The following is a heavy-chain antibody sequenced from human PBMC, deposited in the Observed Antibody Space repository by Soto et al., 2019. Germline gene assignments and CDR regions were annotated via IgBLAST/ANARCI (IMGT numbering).Heavy chain of an antibody. CDR2: ISYDGSNK. V-gene: IGHV3-30*18. CDR1: GFTFISYR. Sequence: GSLLLTCSASGFTFISYRMHWVRQAPGKGLEWVAVISYDGSNKYYADSVKGRFTISRDNSKNKLYLQMNSLRAEDTAVYYCANVLRLDYWGQGTLVTVYS. J-gene: IGHJ4*02. D-gene: IGHD2-8*01. CDR3: ANVLRLDY.